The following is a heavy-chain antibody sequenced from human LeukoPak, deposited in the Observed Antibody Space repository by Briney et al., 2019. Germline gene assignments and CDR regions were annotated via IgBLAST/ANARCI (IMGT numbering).Heavy chain of an antibody. J-gene: IGHJ3*02. Sequence: GGSLRLSCAASGFTFSSYAMHWVRQAPGKGLEWVAVISHDGSNKYYADSVKGRFTISRDNSKNTLYLQMNSLRAEDTAVYYCARGPIEVGATRVRAFDIWGQGTMVTVSS. V-gene: IGHV3-30*04. D-gene: IGHD1-26*01. CDR1: GFTFSSYA. CDR2: ISHDGSNK. CDR3: ARGPIEVGATRVRAFDI.